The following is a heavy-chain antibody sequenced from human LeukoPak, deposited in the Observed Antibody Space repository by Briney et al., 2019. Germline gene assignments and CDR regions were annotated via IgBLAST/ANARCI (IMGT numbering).Heavy chain of an antibody. J-gene: IGHJ4*02. CDR3: ARVDSWNGGVGY. Sequence: ASVKVSCKASGYTFTSYYMHWVRQAPGQGLEWMGMINPSGGSTSYAQKFQGRVTMTRDTSTSTAYMELSRLRSDDTAVYYCARVDSWNGGVGYWGQGTLVTVSS. V-gene: IGHV1-46*01. D-gene: IGHD1-20*01. CDR1: GYTFTSYY. CDR2: INPSGGST.